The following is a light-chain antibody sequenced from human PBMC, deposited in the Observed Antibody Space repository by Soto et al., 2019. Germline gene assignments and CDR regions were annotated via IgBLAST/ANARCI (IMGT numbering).Light chain of an antibody. J-gene: IGKJ1*01. CDR1: QIVTSDY. Sequence: EILLTQSPCTLSLSPVQILPLSFIASQIVTSDYLAWYHQAPGQAPRLLIYGAFNRATGISDRFSGSGSGTDFTLSISKLEPGDFGVYFCHQYGKSPRTFGQGTKVDIK. CDR2: GAF. CDR3: HQYGKSPRT. V-gene: IGKV3-20*01.